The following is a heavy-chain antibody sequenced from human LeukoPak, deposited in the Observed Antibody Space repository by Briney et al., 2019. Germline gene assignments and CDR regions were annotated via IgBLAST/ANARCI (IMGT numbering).Heavy chain of an antibody. V-gene: IGHV4-38-2*02. D-gene: IGHD1/OR15-1a*01. Sequence: SETLSLTCTVSGYSISSGYYWGWIRQPPGKGLEWIGSIYHSGSAYYNPSLKSRVTMSVDTSKNQFSLKLSSVTAADTAVYYCARKPIINNAWYYFDYWGQGTLVTVSS. CDR2: IYHSGSA. J-gene: IGHJ4*02. CDR3: ARKPIINNAWYYFDY. CDR1: GYSISSGYY.